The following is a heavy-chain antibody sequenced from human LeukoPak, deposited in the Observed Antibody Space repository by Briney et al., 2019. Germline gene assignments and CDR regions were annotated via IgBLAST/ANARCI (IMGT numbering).Heavy chain of an antibody. V-gene: IGHV4-34*01. J-gene: IGHJ4*02. Sequence: PSETLSLTCAVYGGSFSDYYWTWIRQPPGKGLEWIGEINHSGSTNYNPSLKSRVTISEDTSNNQFSLKLTSVTAADTAVYYCARHGGLVPAAGIDYWGQGTLVTVSS. CDR2: INHSGST. CDR3: ARHGGLVPAAGIDY. D-gene: IGHD2-2*01. CDR1: GGSFSDYY.